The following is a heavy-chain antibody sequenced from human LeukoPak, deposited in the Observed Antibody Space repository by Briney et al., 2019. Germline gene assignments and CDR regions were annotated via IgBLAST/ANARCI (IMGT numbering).Heavy chain of an antibody. CDR1: GFTFSSYA. Sequence: GGSLRLSCAASGFTFSSYAMHWVRQAPGKGLEWVAVISYDGSNKYYADSVKGRFTISRDNSKNTLYLQMNSLRAEDTAVCYCARVYGYSYGYGHPGSASPGAFDYWGQGTLVTVSS. CDR2: ISYDGSNK. CDR3: ARVYGYSYGYGHPGSASPGAFDY. D-gene: IGHD5-18*01. V-gene: IGHV3-30*04. J-gene: IGHJ4*02.